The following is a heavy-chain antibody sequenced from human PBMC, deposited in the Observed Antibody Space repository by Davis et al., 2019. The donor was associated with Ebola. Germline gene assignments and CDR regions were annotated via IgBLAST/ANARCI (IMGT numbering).Heavy chain of an antibody. V-gene: IGHV4-59*08. J-gene: IGHJ5*02. D-gene: IGHD3-10*01. CDR2: ISYDGSP. Sequence: SETLSLTCTVSGGSINSYYWSWIRQPPGKGLEWVGFISYDGSPNYNPSLESRVSISVDTSKNQFSLKLSSVTAADTAVYYCARYGGSGSYYSWFDPWGQGTLVTVSS. CDR1: GGSINSYY. CDR3: ARYGGSGSYYSWFDP.